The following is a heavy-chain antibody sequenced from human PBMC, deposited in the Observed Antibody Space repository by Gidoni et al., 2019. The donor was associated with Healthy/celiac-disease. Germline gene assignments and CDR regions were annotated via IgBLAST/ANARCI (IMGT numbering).Heavy chain of an antibody. CDR3: ARAFGSSGWSDDAFDI. CDR1: GFTFSLSS. Sequence: EVQLVASAGGLVKPGGAPSPSCAASGFTFSLSSMTWVRQAPGKGLEWVSSISSRSSNIYYADSVKGRFTISRDNAKNSLYLQMNSRRAEDTAVYYCARAFGSSGWSDDAFDIWGQGTMVTVSS. J-gene: IGHJ3*02. CDR2: ISSRSSNI. V-gene: IGHV3-21*01. D-gene: IGHD6-19*01.